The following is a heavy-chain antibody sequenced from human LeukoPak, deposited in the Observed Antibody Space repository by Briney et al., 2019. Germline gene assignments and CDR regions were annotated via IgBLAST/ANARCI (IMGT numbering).Heavy chain of an antibody. Sequence: SGTLSLTCAVSGGSISSSNWWSWVRQPPGKGLEWIGEIYHSGSTNYNPSLKSRVTISVDTSKNQFSLKLSSVTAADTAVYYCARQYYDSSGYYHFDYWGQGTLVTVSS. CDR3: ARQYYDSSGYYHFDY. V-gene: IGHV4-4*02. D-gene: IGHD3-22*01. CDR2: IYHSGST. CDR1: GGSISSSNW. J-gene: IGHJ4*02.